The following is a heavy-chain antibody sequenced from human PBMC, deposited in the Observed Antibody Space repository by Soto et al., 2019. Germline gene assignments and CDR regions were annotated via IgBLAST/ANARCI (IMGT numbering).Heavy chain of an antibody. Sequence: ASVKVSCKVSGYTLTELSMHWVRQAPGKGLEWMGGFDPEDGETIYAQKFQGRVTMTEDTSTDTAYMELSSLRSEDTAVYYCAKVALRYFDWPSRGWFDPWGKGTLVIAPQ. CDR3: AKVALRYFDWPSRGWFDP. D-gene: IGHD3-9*01. CDR1: GYTLTELS. V-gene: IGHV1-24*01. CDR2: FDPEDGET. J-gene: IGHJ5*02.